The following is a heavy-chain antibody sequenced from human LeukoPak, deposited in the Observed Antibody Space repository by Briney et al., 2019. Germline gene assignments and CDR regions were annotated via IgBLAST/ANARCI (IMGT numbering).Heavy chain of an antibody. J-gene: IGHJ4*02. D-gene: IGHD6-6*01. V-gene: IGHV3-21*01. CDR1: GFTFSSYS. CDR2: ISSSSSYI. CDR3: ARVLSPYSSSYGY. Sequence: GGSLRLPCAASGFTFSSYSMNWVRQAPGKGLEWVSSISSSSSYIYYADSVKGRFTISRDNAKNSLYLQMNSLRAEDTAVYYCARVLSPYSSSYGYWGQGTLVTVSS.